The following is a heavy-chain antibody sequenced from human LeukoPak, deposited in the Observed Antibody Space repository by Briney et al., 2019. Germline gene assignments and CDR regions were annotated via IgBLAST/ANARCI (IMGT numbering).Heavy chain of an antibody. D-gene: IGHD5-24*01. V-gene: IGHV4-39*07. Sequence: SETLSLTCIVSGGSISSSIYYWAWVRQPPGKGLEWIGEINHSGNTNYNPSLKSRVTISVDTSKNQFSLKLSSVTAADTAVYYCARSHGYYYWGQGTLVTVSS. CDR2: INHSGNT. CDR3: ARSHGYYY. J-gene: IGHJ4*02. CDR1: GGSISSSIYY.